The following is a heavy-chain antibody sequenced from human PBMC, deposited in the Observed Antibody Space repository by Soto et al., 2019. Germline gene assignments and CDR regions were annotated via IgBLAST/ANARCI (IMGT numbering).Heavy chain of an antibody. CDR3: ARGKSGWLTFDY. CDR2: VCSGSAT. Sequence: EVRLVETGGGLIQPGGSLRLSCAVSGFTVSDTYMNWVRQAPGKGLEWVSVVCSGSATYYADSVKGRFTISRDNSKNTVFLQMNSLRVEDTAVYYCARGKSGWLTFDYWGQGILVTVSS. D-gene: IGHD6-19*01. CDR1: GFTVSDTY. V-gene: IGHV3-53*02. J-gene: IGHJ4*02.